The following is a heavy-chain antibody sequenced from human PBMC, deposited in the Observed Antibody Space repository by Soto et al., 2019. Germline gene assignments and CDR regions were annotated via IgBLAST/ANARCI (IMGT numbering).Heavy chain of an antibody. CDR3: AREGYGDFTTAFEI. J-gene: IGHJ3*02. CDR2: IYYSGST. CDR1: GGSIISYY. D-gene: IGHD4-17*01. Sequence: SETLSLTCTVSGGSIISYYWSWIRQPPGKGLEWIGYIYYSGSTNYNPSLKSRVTISVDTSKNQFSLKLSSVTAADTAVYYCAREGYGDFTTAFEIWGQGTMVSVSS. V-gene: IGHV4-59*01.